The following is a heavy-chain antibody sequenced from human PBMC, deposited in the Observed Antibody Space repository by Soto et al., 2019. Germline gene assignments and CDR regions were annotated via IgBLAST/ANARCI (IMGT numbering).Heavy chain of an antibody. Sequence: EVQLLESGGGVVQPGGSLRLSCVSSGFTLDAHWMDWVRQAPGKGLEWVGQIRNRGGGYSTNYAASVKGRFTISRDDSKNSVFLQMNSLTDEDSAVYHCGDFGSASWPFDYWGQGTVVTVS. D-gene: IGHD2-2*01. CDR1: GFTLDAHW. V-gene: IGHV3-72*01. CDR2: IRNRGGGYST. CDR3: GDFGSASWPFDY. J-gene: IGHJ4*02.